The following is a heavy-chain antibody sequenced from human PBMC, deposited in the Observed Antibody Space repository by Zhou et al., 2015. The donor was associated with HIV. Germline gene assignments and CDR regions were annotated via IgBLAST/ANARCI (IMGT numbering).Heavy chain of an antibody. CDR3: ARAQVHYYDSSAYFDY. CDR1: GGTFSSYA. Sequence: QVQLVQSGAEVKKPGSSVKVSCKASGGTFSSYAISWVRQAPGQGLEWMGGIIPIFGTANYAQKFQGRVTITADESTSTAYMELSSLRSEDTAVYYCARAQVHYYDSSAYFDYWGQGTLVTVSS. D-gene: IGHD3-22*01. CDR2: IIPIFGTA. V-gene: IGHV1-69*12. J-gene: IGHJ4*02.